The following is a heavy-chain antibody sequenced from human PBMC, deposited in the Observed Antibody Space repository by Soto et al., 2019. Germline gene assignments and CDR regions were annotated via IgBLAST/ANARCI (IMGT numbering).Heavy chain of an antibody. CDR3: AKDKLEWLAHYYYYYMDV. Sequence: GGSLRLSCAASGFTFDDYAMHWVRQAPGKGLEWVSGISWNSGSIGYADSVKGRFTISRDNAKNSLYLQMNSLRAEDTALYYCAKDKLEWLAHYYYYYMDVWGKGTTVTVSS. V-gene: IGHV3-9*01. J-gene: IGHJ6*03. CDR2: ISWNSGSI. D-gene: IGHD3-3*01. CDR1: GFTFDDYA.